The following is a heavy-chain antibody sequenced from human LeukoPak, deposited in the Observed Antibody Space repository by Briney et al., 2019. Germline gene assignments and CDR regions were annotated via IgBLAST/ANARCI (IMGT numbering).Heavy chain of an antibody. V-gene: IGHV3-23*01. J-gene: IGHJ4*02. D-gene: IGHD1-26*01. CDR1: GFTFSSYP. CDR2: ISGSGGST. CDR3: AKVPGAPYYFDY. Sequence: PGGSLRLSCATSGFTFSSYPMSWVRQAPGKGLEWVSTISGSGGSTYYADSVKGRFTISRDNSKNTLYLQMNSLRAEDTAVYYSAKVPGAPYYFDYWGQGTLVTVSS.